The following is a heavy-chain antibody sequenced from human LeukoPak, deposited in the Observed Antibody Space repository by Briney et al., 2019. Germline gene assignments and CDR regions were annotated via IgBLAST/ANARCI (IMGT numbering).Heavy chain of an antibody. V-gene: IGHV4-39*01. J-gene: IGHJ3*02. CDR1: GGSISSSSYY. CDR2: TLYSGNT. CDR3: ARRGLLLVAVGSPAFDI. D-gene: IGHD6-13*01. Sequence: SETLSLTCTVSGGSISSSSYYWGWIRQPPGKGLEWIGHTLYSGNTYYNPSLKSRVTISVDTSKNQFSLKLTSVTAADTAVYYCARRGLLLVAVGSPAFDIWGQGTMVTVSS.